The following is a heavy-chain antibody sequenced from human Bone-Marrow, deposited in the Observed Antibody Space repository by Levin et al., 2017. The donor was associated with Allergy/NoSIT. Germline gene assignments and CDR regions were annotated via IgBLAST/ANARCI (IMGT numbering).Heavy chain of an antibody. D-gene: IGHD3-10*01. J-gene: IGHJ4*02. CDR1: GFTFSRYW. CDR2: ISDYVGTRT. CDR3: ARDLSGREDH. V-gene: IGHV3-74*01. Sequence: PGGSLRLSCTASGFTFSRYWMHWVRQVPGKGLVWVSRISDYVGTRTDYADSVKGRFTISRDNAKNTLYLQMNSLRAEDTAVYYCARDLSGREDHWGQGTLVTVSS.